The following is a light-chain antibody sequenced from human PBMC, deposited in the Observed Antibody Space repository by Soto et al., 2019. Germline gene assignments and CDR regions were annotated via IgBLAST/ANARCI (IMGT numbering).Light chain of an antibody. Sequence: QSVLTQPPSMSAAPGQKITISCSGSSSNIGASYVFWYQQFPGTAPKLLISDTDKRPSVIPDRFSGSKSGTSATLGITRLQTGDEADYYCGAWDSSLRVVLFGGGTKLTVL. J-gene: IGLJ3*02. CDR2: DTD. V-gene: IGLV1-51*01. CDR3: GAWDSSLRVVL. CDR1: SSNIGASY.